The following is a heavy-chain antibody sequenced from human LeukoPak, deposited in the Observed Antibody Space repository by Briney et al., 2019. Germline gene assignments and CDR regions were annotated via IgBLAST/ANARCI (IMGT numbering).Heavy chain of an antibody. J-gene: IGHJ4*02. CDR1: GGSICRSTYY. D-gene: IGHD3-9*01. CDR3: ARRPAATSTIYYFDY. V-gene: IGHV4-39*01. CDR2: LYYSGTT. Sequence: TSETLSLTCTVSGGSICRSTYYWGWTRQPPGKGLEWIVTLYYSGTTFYNPSLKSRVSISVDTSKNQFSLKLSSVTAADTAVYYCARRPAATSTIYYFDYWGQGTLVTVSS.